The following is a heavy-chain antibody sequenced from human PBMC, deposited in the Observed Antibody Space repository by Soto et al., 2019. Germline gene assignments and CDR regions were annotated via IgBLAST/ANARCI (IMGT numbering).Heavy chain of an antibody. CDR3: ARCPYCTNGVCSDYYYYYGMDV. J-gene: IGHJ6*02. V-gene: IGHV3-21*01. Sequence: GGSLRLSCAASGFTFSSYSMNWVRQAPGKGLEWVSSISSSSSYIYYADSVKGRFTISRDNAKNSLYLQMNSLRAEDTAVYYCARCPYCTNGVCSDYYYYYGMDVWGQGTTVTVYS. CDR2: ISSSSSYI. D-gene: IGHD2-8*01. CDR1: GFTFSSYS.